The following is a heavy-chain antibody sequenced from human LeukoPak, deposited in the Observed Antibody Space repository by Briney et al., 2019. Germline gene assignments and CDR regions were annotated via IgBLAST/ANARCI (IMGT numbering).Heavy chain of an antibody. J-gene: IGHJ4*02. Sequence: PSETLSLTCTVSGGSISSYYWSWIRQPPGKGLEWTGYIDYSGATNYNPSLKSRVTMSVDTSKHQFSLKLSSVTAADTAVYYCARVGSYCFEYWGQGTLVTVSS. CDR2: IDYSGAT. CDR3: ARVGSYCFEY. CDR1: GGSISSYY. V-gene: IGHV4-59*01. D-gene: IGHD3-10*01.